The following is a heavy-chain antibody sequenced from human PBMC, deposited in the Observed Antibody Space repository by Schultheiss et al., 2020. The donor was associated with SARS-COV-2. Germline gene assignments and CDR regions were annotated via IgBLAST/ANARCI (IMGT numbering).Heavy chain of an antibody. CDR3: ARGEGSGWYSDYYYYMDV. D-gene: IGHD6-19*01. CDR1: GGSISSYY. Sequence: SETLSLTCTVSGGSISSYYWSWIRQPPGKGLEWIGEINHSGSTNYNPSLKSRVTISVDTSKNQFSLKLSSVTAADTAVYYCARGEGSGWYSDYYYYMDVWGKGTTVTVSS. J-gene: IGHJ6*03. CDR2: INHSGST. V-gene: IGHV4-34*01.